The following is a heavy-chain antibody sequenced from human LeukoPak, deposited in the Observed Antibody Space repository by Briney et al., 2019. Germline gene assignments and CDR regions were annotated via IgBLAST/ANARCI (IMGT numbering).Heavy chain of an antibody. CDR2: IYYSGST. CDR3: ARRASYYSAHDY. Sequence: SETLSLTCTVSGGSISISNTHWGWTRQPPGKGLEWIGTIYYSGSTYYNPSLKSRVTISVDTSKNHFSLKLSSVTAADAAVYYCARRASYYSAHDYWGQGSLVTVSS. V-gene: IGHV4-39*01. D-gene: IGHD3-22*01. CDR1: GGSISISNTH. J-gene: IGHJ4*02.